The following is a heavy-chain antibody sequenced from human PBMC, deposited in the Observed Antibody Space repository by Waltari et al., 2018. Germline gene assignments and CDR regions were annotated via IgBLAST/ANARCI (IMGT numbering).Heavy chain of an antibody. V-gene: IGHV3-9*01. Sequence: EVQLVESGGGWVQPGRSLRLSCAASGFTFDDYAMHWVRQAPGKGLEWVSGISGNSGSIGYADSVKGRFTISRDNDKTSLYLQMNSLRAEDTDLYDCAKDILAAGIVGATGHYFDYWGQGTLVTVSS. CDR3: AKDILAAGIVGATGHYFDY. J-gene: IGHJ4*02. D-gene: IGHD1-26*01. CDR2: ISGNSGSI. CDR1: GFTFDDYA.